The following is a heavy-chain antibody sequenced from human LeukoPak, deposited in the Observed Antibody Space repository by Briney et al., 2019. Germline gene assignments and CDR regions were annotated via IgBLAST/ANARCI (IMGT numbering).Heavy chain of an antibody. D-gene: IGHD6-13*01. CDR1: GGSISTSY. J-gene: IGHJ3*02. Sequence: SETLSLTCTVSGGSISTSYWSWIRQPPGKGLEWIGYIYYSGSTIYNPSLKSRVTISVDTSKNQFSLKLSSVTAADTAVYYCARPRSLWYRDAFDIWGQGTMVTVSS. CDR2: IYYSGST. V-gene: IGHV4-59*12. CDR3: ARPRSLWYRDAFDI.